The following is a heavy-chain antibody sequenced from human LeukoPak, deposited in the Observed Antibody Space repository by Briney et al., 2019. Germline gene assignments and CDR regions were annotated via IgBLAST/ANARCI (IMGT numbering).Heavy chain of an antibody. J-gene: IGHJ4*02. CDR3: GRKAGDCGGGSCYSIDY. CDR2: IIPIFGTA. D-gene: IGHD2-15*01. V-gene: IGHV1-69*13. CDR1: GGTFSSYA. Sequence: SVKVSCKASGGTFSSYAISWVRQAPGQGLEWMGGIIPIFGTANYAQKFQGRVTITADESTSTAYMEVSSLRSEDTAVYYCGRKAGDCGGGSCYSIDYWGQGTLVTVSS.